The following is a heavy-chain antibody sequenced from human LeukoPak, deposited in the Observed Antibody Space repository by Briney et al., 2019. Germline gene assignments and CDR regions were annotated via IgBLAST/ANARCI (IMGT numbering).Heavy chain of an antibody. CDR1: GDSISGYY. CDR2: IYYSGST. V-gene: IGHV4-59*01. Sequence: PSETLSLTCTVSGDSISGYYWSWIRQPPGKGLEWIGYIYYSGSTKYNSSLKSRVTISVDTSKNQISLKLSSVTAADTAVYYCARDRQATTAYDAFDIWGRGTMVTVSS. CDR3: ARDRQATTAYDAFDI. J-gene: IGHJ3*02. D-gene: IGHD4-17*01.